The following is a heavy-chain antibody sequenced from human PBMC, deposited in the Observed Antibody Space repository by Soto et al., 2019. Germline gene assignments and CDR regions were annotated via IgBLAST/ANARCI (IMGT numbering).Heavy chain of an antibody. CDR3: ARESRYCSGGSCYFLPGIDY. CDR2: IIPIFGTA. D-gene: IGHD2-15*01. Sequence: QVQLVQSGAEVKKPGSSVKVSCKASGGTFSSYAISWVRQAPGQGLEWMGGIIPIFGTANYAQQFQGRVTITADESTSTAYMELSSLRSDDTAVYYCARESRYCSGGSCYFLPGIDYWGQGTLVTVSS. CDR1: GGTFSSYA. J-gene: IGHJ4*02. V-gene: IGHV1-69*12.